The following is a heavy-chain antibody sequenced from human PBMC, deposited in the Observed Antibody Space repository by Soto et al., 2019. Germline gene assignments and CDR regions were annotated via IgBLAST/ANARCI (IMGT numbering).Heavy chain of an antibody. CDR2: MNPNSGNR. V-gene: IGHV1-8*01. CDR3: ARGVRGYCSGGSCYYPKYNWFDP. D-gene: IGHD2-15*01. CDR1: GYTFTRYD. Sequence: SSVNFSCSASGYTFTRYDIHSVRQSTGQGVEWMGWMNPNSGNRGYAQKFQGRVTMTRNTSISTAYRELRSLRSEDTAVYYCARGVRGYCSGGSCYYPKYNWFDPWGQGTLLTVS. J-gene: IGHJ5*02.